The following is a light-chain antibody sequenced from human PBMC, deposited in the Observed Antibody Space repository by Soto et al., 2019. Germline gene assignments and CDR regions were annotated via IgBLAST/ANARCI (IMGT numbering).Light chain of an antibody. CDR2: ESN. CDR1: NSNIGKNY. Sequence: QSVLTQPPSMSAAPGQKVTISCSGSNSNIGKNYVSWYQQFPGTAPKLLIYESNKRPSGIPDRFSGSKSGTSATLGITGLQTGDEADYYCGTWDNSLSGRVFGGGTKLTVL. J-gene: IGLJ3*02. CDR3: GTWDNSLSGRV. V-gene: IGLV1-51*02.